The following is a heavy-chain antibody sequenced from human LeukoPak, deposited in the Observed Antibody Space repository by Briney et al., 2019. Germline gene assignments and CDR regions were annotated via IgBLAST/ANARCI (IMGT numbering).Heavy chain of an antibody. Sequence: SETLSLTCTVSGGXISSSSYYWGWIRQPPGKGLEWIGSIYYSGSTNYNPSLKSRVTISVDTSKNQFSLRLSSVTAADTAVYYCARRRYYDSSGYYYYFDFWGQGTLVTVSS. D-gene: IGHD3-22*01. V-gene: IGHV4-39*01. CDR1: GGXISSSSYY. J-gene: IGHJ4*02. CDR3: ARRRYYDSSGYYYYFDF. CDR2: IYYSGST.